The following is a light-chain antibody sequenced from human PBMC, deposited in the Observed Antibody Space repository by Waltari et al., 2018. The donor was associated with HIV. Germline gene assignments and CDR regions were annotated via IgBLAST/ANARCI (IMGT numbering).Light chain of an antibody. CDR1: SSDVDHYDY. V-gene: IGLV2-14*03. CDR3: SSYTGSSTLGV. J-gene: IGLJ1*01. Sequence: QSALTQPYSVSGSPGQSITIACTGASSDVDHYDYGSWYQQHTGNAPNLVLRDVSIRPSGVSNRFSGSKSGNTASLTIAGLQAEDEADYYCSSYTGSSTLGVFGSGTRVTVL. CDR2: DVS.